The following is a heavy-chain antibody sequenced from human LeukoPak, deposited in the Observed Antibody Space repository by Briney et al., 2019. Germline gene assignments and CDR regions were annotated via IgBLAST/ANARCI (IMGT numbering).Heavy chain of an antibody. D-gene: IGHD1-20*01. V-gene: IGHV3-15*01. J-gene: IGHJ4*02. Sequence: PGGSLRLSCAASGFTFTNARMSWVRQAPGKGLEWVGCVTSKTEGGTADYSAPVKGRFTISRDDSKNILYLQMSSLETEDTGVYYCTTVGNWNPRSYWGQGTLVTVSS. CDR3: TTVGNWNPRSY. CDR2: VTSKTEGGTA. CDR1: GFTFTNAR.